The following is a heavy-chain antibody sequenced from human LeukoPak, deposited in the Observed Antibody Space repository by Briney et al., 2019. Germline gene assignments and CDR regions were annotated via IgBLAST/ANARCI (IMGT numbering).Heavy chain of an antibody. V-gene: IGHV4-4*07. Sequence: SETLSLTCTVSGGSISSYYWSWIRQPAGKGLEWIGRIYTSGGTNYNPSLKSRVTMSVDTSKNQFSLKLTSVTAADTAVYYCARLVVITTFDWFDPWGQGTLVTVSS. CDR2: IYTSGGT. J-gene: IGHJ5*02. D-gene: IGHD3-22*01. CDR1: GGSISSYY. CDR3: ARLVVITTFDWFDP.